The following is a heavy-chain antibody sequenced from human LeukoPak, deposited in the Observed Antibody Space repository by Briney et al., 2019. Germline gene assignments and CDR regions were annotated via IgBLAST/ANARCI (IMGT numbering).Heavy chain of an antibody. Sequence: SETLSLTCTVSGGSISSYYWSWIRQPPGKGLEWIGYIDTSGSTNYNPSLKSRVTISVDTSENQFSLKLSSVTAADTAVYYCAGWGPMWSPSNYWGQGTLVTVSS. J-gene: IGHJ4*02. CDR2: IDTSGST. V-gene: IGHV4-4*09. D-gene: IGHD2-21*01. CDR1: GGSISSYY. CDR3: AGWGPMWSPSNY.